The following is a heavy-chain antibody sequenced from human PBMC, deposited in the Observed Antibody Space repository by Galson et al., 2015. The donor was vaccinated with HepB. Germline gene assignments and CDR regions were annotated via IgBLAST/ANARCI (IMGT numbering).Heavy chain of an antibody. Sequence: SLRLSCAASGFIFGHYWMHWVRQTPGKGLVWISRLNSDGGLTDYADSVRGRFTISRDNAKNTLFLQINSVRVEDSAVYYCTRGTKFFSDHWGQGTLVTVSS. CDR2: LNSDGGLT. J-gene: IGHJ4*02. CDR3: TRGTKFFSDH. V-gene: IGHV3-74*01. CDR1: GFIFGHYW. D-gene: IGHD1/OR15-1a*01.